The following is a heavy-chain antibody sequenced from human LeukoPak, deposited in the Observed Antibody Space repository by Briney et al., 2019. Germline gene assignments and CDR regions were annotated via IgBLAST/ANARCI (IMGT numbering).Heavy chain of an antibody. V-gene: IGHV4-34*01. CDR1: GGSFSGYY. CDR2: INHSGST. Sequence: SETLSLTCAVYGGSFSGYYWSWIRQPPGKGLEWIGEINHSGSTNYNPTLKSPVTISVDTSKNQFSLKLSSVTAADTAVYYCATYIVGATQAWGQGTLVTVSS. D-gene: IGHD1-26*01. J-gene: IGHJ5*02. CDR3: ATYIVGATQA.